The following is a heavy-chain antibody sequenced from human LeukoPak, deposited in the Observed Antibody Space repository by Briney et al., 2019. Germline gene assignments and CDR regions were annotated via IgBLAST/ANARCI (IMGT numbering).Heavy chain of an antibody. D-gene: IGHD4-17*01. J-gene: IGHJ4*02. CDR3: ARGYYGDYATTDFDY. V-gene: IGHV1-69*13. CDR2: IIPRFGTA. CDR1: GGTFSSYA. Sequence: ASVKVSCKASGGTFSSYAISWVRQAPGQGLEWMGGIIPRFGTANHAQKFQGRVRITADESTSTAYMELSSLRSEDTAVYYCARGYYGDYATTDFDYWGQGTLVTVSS.